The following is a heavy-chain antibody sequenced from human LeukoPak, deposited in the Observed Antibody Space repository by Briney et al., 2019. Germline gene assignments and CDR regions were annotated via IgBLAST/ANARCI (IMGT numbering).Heavy chain of an antibody. CDR3: AREPEHDYGDY. J-gene: IGHJ4*02. Sequence: QSGGSLRLSCAASGFTFGSYAMHWVRQAPGKGLEWVAVISYDGSNKYYADSVKGRFTISRDNSKNTLYLQMNSLRAEDTAVYYCAREPEHDYGDYWGQGTLVTVSS. CDR2: ISYDGSNK. D-gene: IGHD1/OR15-1a*01. CDR1: GFTFGSYA. V-gene: IGHV3-30-3*01.